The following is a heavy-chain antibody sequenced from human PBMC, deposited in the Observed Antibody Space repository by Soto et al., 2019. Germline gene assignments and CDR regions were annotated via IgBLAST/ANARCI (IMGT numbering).Heavy chain of an antibody. CDR1: GYTFTSYA. CDR3: ARDRVRFLEWLTPPSGWFDP. J-gene: IGHJ5*02. V-gene: IGHV1-3*01. Sequence: ASVKVSCKASGYTFTSYAMHWVRQAPGQRLEWMGWINAGNGNTKYSQKFQGRVTITRDTSASTAYMELSSLRSGDTAVYYCARDRVRFLEWLTPPSGWFDPWGQGNLVTVSS. D-gene: IGHD3-3*01. CDR2: INAGNGNT.